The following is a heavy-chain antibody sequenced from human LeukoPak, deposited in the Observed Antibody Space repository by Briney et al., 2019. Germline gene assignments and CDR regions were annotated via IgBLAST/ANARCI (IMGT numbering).Heavy chain of an antibody. CDR3: ARHNPVYYDPTEHYFDY. V-gene: IGHV4-39*01. J-gene: IGHJ4*02. CDR2: IYYSGST. CDR1: GGSFSGYY. Sequence: SETLSLTCAVCGGSFSGYYWSWIRQPPGKGLEWIGSIYYSGSTYYNPSLKSRVTISVDTSKNQFSLKLSSVTAADTAVYYCARHNPVYYDPTEHYFDYWGQGTLVTVSS. D-gene: IGHD3-22*01.